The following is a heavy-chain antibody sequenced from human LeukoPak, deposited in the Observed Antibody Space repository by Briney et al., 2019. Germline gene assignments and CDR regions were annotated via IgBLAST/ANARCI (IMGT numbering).Heavy chain of an antibody. Sequence: GGSLRLSCSASGFSFNTYAMHWVRQAPGKGLEWVAVISFDGGNKYYPDSVKGRFTISRDNSRNALYLQMSSLRAEDTGVYYCARDCDAAHYFDYWGQGTLVTVSS. J-gene: IGHJ4*02. D-gene: IGHD2-21*01. CDR3: ARDCDAAHYFDY. CDR2: ISFDGGNK. V-gene: IGHV3-30-3*01. CDR1: GFSFNTYA.